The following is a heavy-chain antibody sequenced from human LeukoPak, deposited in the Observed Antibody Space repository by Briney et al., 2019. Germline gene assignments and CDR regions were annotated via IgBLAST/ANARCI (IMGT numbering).Heavy chain of an antibody. CDR3: AGISGAITMIDRRDFDY. V-gene: IGHV4-38-2*01. CDR2: IYHSGST. CDR1: GYSISSGYY. Sequence: SETLSLTCAVSGYSISSGYYWGWIRQPPGKGLEWIGSIYHSGSTYYNPSLKSRVTISVDTSKNQFSLKLSSVTAADTAVYYCAGISGAITMIDRRDFDYWGQGTLVTVSS. J-gene: IGHJ4*02. D-gene: IGHD3-22*01.